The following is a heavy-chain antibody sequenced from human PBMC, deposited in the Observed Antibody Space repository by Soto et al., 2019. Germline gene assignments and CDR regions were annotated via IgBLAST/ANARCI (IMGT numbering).Heavy chain of an antibody. D-gene: IGHD3-3*02. CDR3: ARHSIISKGFDP. V-gene: IGHV5-51*01. CDR1: GYSFTSYW. Sequence: PGESLKISCKGSGYSFTSYWIVWVRQMPGKGLEWMGIISPGDSDTRYSPSFQGQVTISVDKSITTAYLQWSNLKASDTAMYYCARHSIISKGFDPWGQGTLVNVSS. J-gene: IGHJ5*02. CDR2: ISPGDSDT.